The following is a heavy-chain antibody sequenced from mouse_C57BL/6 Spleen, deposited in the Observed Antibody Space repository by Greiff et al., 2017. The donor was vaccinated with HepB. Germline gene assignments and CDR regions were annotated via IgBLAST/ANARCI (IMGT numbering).Heavy chain of an antibody. D-gene: IGHD5-5*01. V-gene: IGHV2-5*01. CDR3: AKNLGTNYSFDY. CDR2: IWRGGST. CDR1: GFSLTSYG. Sequence: VQLQQSGPGLVQPSQSLSITCTVSGFSLTSYGVHWVRQSPGKGLEWLGVIWRGGSTDSNAAFMSRLSITKDNYKSQVFFKMNSLQADDTAIYSCAKNLGTNYSFDYWGQGTTLTVSS. J-gene: IGHJ2*01.